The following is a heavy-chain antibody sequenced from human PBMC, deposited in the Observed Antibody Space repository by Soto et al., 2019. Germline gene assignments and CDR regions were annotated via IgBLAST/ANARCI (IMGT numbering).Heavy chain of an antibody. CDR1: GGSFSSSTYY. J-gene: IGHJ5*02. D-gene: IGHD3-22*01. CDR3: ARQPYDSTGYYYGA. V-gene: IGHV4-39*01. Sequence: PSETLSLTCTVSGGSFSSSTYYWGWIRQPPGKGLEWIGSMYSGGNTYYNPSLKSRGTVSVDTSKNHFSLKLTSVTAADTAMYYCARQPYDSTGYYYGAWGQGTLVTVSS. CDR2: MYSGGNT.